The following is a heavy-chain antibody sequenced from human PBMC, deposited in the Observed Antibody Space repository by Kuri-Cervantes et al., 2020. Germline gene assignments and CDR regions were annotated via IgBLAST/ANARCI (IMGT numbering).Heavy chain of an antibody. CDR1: GGSFSGYY. CDR2: IYYSGST. CDR3: ASTVAAAGQNGFDP. J-gene: IGHJ5*02. Sequence: SETLSLTCAVYGGSFSGYYWSWIRQPPGRGLEWIGYIYYSGSTTNNPPLKSRVTISVDTSKNQFSWKLSSVTAADTAVYYCASTVAAAGQNGFDPWGQGTLVTVSS. D-gene: IGHD6-13*01. V-gene: IGHV4-59*01.